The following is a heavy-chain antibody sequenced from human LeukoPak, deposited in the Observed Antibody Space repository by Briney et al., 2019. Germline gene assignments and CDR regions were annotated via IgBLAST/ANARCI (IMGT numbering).Heavy chain of an antibody. CDR2: INPNSGGT. CDR3: ARVGYYESSGYYEY. V-gene: IGHV1-2*06. CDR1: GYTLTDYC. D-gene: IGHD3-22*01. J-gene: IGHJ4*02. Sequence: ASVKVSCKASGYTLTDYCMHWVRQAPGQGLEWMGRINPNSGGTNYAQKFRGRVTMTRDTSISTVYMELSRLRSDDTAVYYCARVGYYESSGYYEYWGQGTLVTVSS.